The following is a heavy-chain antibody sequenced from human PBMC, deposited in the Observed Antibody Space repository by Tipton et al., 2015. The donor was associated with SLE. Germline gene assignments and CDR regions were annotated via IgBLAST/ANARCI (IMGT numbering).Heavy chain of an antibody. CDR2: ISSSSSYT. J-gene: IGHJ3*02. D-gene: IGHD2-15*01. CDR3: AKDRLPSAFDS. V-gene: IGHV3-11*06. Sequence: GSLRLSCAASGFTFSDYYMSWIRQAPGKGLEWVSYISSSSSYTNYADSVKGRFTISRDNAKNSLYLQMSSLRLEDTAVYYCAKDRLPSAFDSWGQGTMVTVSS. CDR1: GFTFSDYY.